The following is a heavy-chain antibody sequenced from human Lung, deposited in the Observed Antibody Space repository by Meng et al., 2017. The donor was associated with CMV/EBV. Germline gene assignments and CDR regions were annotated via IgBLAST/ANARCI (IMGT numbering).Heavy chain of an antibody. CDR2: IYYTGST. Sequence: GQLRESGPGLVKPSQTLSPTCTVSGGSIGSGGYYWSWIRQHPGKGLEWIGYIYYTGSTFYNPSLKSRVTISVDTSKNQFSLKLIPATAADTAVYYCAREAGRDGYATPKFDYWGQGTLVTVSS. CDR1: GGSIGSGGYY. D-gene: IGHD5-24*01. J-gene: IGHJ4*02. CDR3: AREAGRDGYATPKFDY. V-gene: IGHV4-31*03.